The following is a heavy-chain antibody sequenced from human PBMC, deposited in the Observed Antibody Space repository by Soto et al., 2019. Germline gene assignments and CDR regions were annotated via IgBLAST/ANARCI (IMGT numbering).Heavy chain of an antibody. CDR1: GGSISNYY. J-gene: IGHJ4*02. V-gene: IGHV4-59*01. Sequence: QVQLQESGPGLVNPSETLSLTCTVSGGSISNYYWSWIRQPPGKGLEWIGYIYYSGSTNYNPSLRGRVTISVDTSKNQFSLKLSSVTAADTDVYYCERVGGGERLGGDYWGQGTLVTVSS. D-gene: IGHD1-1*01. CDR3: ERVGGGERLGGDY. CDR2: IYYSGST.